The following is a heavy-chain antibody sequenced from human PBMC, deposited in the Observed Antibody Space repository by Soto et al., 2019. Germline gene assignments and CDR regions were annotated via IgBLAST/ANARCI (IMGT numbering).Heavy chain of an antibody. J-gene: IGHJ4*02. CDR1: GFTFSSYG. V-gene: IGHV3-30*18. D-gene: IGHD1-1*01. Sequence: QVQLVESGGGVVQPGRSLRLSCAASGFTFSSYGMHWVRQAPGKGLEWVTVISYDGNVAYYADSVKGRFTISRDNSKNTLYLQMNSLRTADTAMYYCAKEGPITNWYFDCWGQGTLVTVSS. CDR3: AKEGPITNWYFDC. CDR2: ISYDGNVA.